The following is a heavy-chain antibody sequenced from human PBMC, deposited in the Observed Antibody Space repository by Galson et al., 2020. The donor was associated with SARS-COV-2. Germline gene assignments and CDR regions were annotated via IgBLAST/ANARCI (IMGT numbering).Heavy chain of an antibody. J-gene: IGHJ6*03. CDR2: IIPIFGTA. CDR3: ARVPEYCSSTSCSYYYYYYMDV. D-gene: IGHD2-2*01. Sequence: SVKVSCKASGGTFSSYAISWVRQSPGQGLEWMGGIIPIFGTANYAQKFQGRVTITADESTSTAYMELSSLRSEDTAVYYCARVPEYCSSTSCSYYYYYYMDVWGKGTTVTVSS. CDR1: GGTFSSYA. V-gene: IGHV1-69*13.